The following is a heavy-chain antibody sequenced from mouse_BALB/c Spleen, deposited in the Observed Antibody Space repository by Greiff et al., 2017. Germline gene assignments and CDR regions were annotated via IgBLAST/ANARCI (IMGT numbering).Heavy chain of an antibody. CDR3: SYGNYDYYAMDY. V-gene: IGHV3-2*02. Sequence: EVKLMESGPGLVKPSQSLSLTCTVTGYSITSDYAWNWIRQFPGNKLEWMGYISYSGSTSYNPSLKSRISITRDTSKNQFFLQLNSVTTEDTATYYCSYGNYDYYAMDYWGQGTSVTVSS. J-gene: IGHJ4*01. D-gene: IGHD2-1*01. CDR1: GYSITSDYA. CDR2: ISYSGST.